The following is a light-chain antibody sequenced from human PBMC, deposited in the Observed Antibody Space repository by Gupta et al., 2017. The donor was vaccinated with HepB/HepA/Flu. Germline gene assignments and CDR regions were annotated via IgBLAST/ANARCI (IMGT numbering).Light chain of an antibody. Sequence: DIVMTQSPDFLAVSLGERASINCKSSQGVLYSSNNKNYLALYQQKPGQPPKLLIYWASTRESGVPDRFSGSGSGTDFTLTISSLQAEDVAVYYCQQYYSTPYTFGQGTKLEIK. CDR3: QQYYSTPYT. CDR1: QGVLYSSNNKNY. CDR2: WAS. V-gene: IGKV4-1*01. J-gene: IGKJ2*01.